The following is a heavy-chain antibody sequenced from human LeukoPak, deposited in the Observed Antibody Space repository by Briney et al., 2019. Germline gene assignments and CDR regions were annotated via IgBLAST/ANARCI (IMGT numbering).Heavy chain of an antibody. D-gene: IGHD4-11*01. CDR1: GYNFVNFG. CDR2: ISTSSVNT. CDR3: ARWTTTYLDY. J-gene: IGHJ4*02. V-gene: IGHV1-18*01. Sequence: AAVKVSCKASGYNFVNFGISWVRQAPGQGLEWMGWISTSSVNTNYAQKIQGRLTMTTDTSTSTAYMELSSLRSEDSAVYYCARWTTTYLDYWGQGTLVTVSS.